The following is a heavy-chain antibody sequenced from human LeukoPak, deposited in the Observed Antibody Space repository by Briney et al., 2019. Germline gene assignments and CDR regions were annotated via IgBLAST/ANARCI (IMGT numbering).Heavy chain of an antibody. CDR2: ISYDGSNK. J-gene: IGHJ2*01. D-gene: IGHD1-26*01. Sequence: PGGSLRLSCAASGFTFSSYAMHWVRQAPGKGLEWVAVISYDGSNKYYADSVKGRFTISRDNSKNTLYLQMNSLRAEDTAVYYCARDRNSGSYGWYFDLWGRGTLVTVSS. V-gene: IGHV3-30-3*01. CDR1: GFTFSSYA. CDR3: ARDRNSGSYGWYFDL.